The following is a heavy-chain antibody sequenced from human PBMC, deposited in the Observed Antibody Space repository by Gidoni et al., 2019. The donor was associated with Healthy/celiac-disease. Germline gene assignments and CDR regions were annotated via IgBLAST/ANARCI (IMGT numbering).Heavy chain of an antibody. CDR3: ARGRSGSYPSY. D-gene: IGHD1-26*01. CDR1: GFTFSSYS. J-gene: IGHJ4*02. Sequence: EVQLVESGGGLVQPGGSLRLSCAASGFTFSSYSMNWVRQAPGKGLEWVSYISSSSSTIYYADSVKGRFTISRDNAKNSLYLQMNSLRAEDTAVYYCARGRSGSYPSYWGQGTLVTVSS. CDR2: ISSSSSTI. V-gene: IGHV3-48*01.